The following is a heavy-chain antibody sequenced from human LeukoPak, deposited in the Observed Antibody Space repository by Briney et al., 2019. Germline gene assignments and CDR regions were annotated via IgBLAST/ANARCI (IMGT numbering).Heavy chain of an antibody. V-gene: IGHV5-51*01. CDR1: GYSFTSYW. J-gene: IGHJ4*02. CDR3: ARRLCSSSCYMDY. CDR2: IYPGDSDT. Sequence: GESLKISCKGSGYSFTSYWIGWVRQMPGKDLEWMGIIYPGDSDTRYSPSFQGQVTISADKSISTAYLQWSSLQASDTAVYYCARRLCSSSCYMDYWGQGTLVTVSS. D-gene: IGHD2-2*02.